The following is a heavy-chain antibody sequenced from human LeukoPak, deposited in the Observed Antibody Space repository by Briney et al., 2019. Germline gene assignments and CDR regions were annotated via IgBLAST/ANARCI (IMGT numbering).Heavy chain of an antibody. CDR1: GFTFSSYS. J-gene: IGHJ5*02. CDR3: ARDDSLSYRPNWFDP. D-gene: IGHD3-16*02. Sequence: PGGSLRLSCAASGFTFSSYSMNWVRQAPGKGLEWVSYISSSSSTIYYADSVKGRFTISRDNAKNSLYPQMNSLRAEDTAVYYCARDDSLSYRPNWFDPWGQGTLVTVSS. V-gene: IGHV3-48*01. CDR2: ISSSSSTI.